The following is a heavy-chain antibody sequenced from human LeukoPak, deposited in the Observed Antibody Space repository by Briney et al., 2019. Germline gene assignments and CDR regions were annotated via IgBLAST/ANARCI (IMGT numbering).Heavy chain of an antibody. J-gene: IGHJ4*02. CDR3: ARGPCSNGVCYIFPFDY. CDR2: IYYSGST. D-gene: IGHD2-8*01. Sequence: SETLSLTCTVSGGSITSYYWSWIRQSPGKGLEWIGYIYYSGSTNYNPSLKSRVTISVDTSKNQFSLKLSSVTAADTAVYYCARGPCSNGVCYIFPFDYWGQGTLVTVSS. CDR1: GGSITSYY. V-gene: IGHV4-59*01.